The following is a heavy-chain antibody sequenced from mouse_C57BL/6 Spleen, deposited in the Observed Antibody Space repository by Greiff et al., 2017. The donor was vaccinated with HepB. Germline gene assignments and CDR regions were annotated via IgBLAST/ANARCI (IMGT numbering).Heavy chain of an antibody. CDR1: GYSITSGYY. CDR3: AEGDYYGISWYFDV. V-gene: IGHV3-6*01. Sequence: VQLQQSGPGLVKPSQSLSLTCSVTGYSITSGYYWNWIRQFPGNKLEWMGYISYDGSNNYNPSLKNRISITRDTSKNQFFLKLNSVTTEDTATYYCAEGDYYGISWYFDVWGTGTTVTVSS. J-gene: IGHJ1*03. CDR2: ISYDGSN. D-gene: IGHD1-1*01.